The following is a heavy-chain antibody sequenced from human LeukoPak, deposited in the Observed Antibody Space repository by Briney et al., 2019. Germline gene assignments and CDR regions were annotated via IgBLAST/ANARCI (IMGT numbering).Heavy chain of an antibody. D-gene: IGHD2/OR15-2a*01. V-gene: IGHV1-24*01. J-gene: IGHJ5*02. Sequence: ASVKVSCKVFGYTLTELSMHWVRQAPGKGLEWMGGFDPEDGETIYAQRFQGRVTMTEDTSTDTAYMELSSLRSEDTAVYYCATVPLSTTWFDPWGQGTLVTVSS. CDR1: GYTLTELS. CDR2: FDPEDGET. CDR3: ATVPLSTTWFDP.